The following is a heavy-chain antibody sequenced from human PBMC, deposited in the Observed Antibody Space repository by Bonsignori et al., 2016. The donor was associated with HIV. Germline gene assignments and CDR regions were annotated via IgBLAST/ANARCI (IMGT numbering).Heavy chain of an antibody. D-gene: IGHD3-9*01. CDR3: ARGGYDILTGYYSY. CDR1: GFTFSDYD. Sequence: GESLKISCAASGFTFSDYDMHWVRQATGKGLEWVSTIGTTGDTFFPGSVKGRFTISRENAKNTLYLQMNTLRAGDTAVYYCARGGYDILTGYYSYWGQGTLVTVSS. V-gene: IGHV3-13*01. J-gene: IGHJ4*02. CDR2: IGTTGDT.